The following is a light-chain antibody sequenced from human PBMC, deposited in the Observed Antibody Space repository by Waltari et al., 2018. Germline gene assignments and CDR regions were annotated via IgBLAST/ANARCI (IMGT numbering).Light chain of an antibody. CDR3: QQYGPSYT. CDR1: QPVSSSY. V-gene: IGKV3-20*01. Sequence: IVLTQSPGTLSLSPGERANLSCRARQPVSSSYLAWYQQIPGRAPRLLIYDASNRATGIPDRFIAGGSGTDFTLTITRLEPEDVAVYYCQQYGPSYTFGQGTKLEI. J-gene: IGKJ2*01. CDR2: DAS.